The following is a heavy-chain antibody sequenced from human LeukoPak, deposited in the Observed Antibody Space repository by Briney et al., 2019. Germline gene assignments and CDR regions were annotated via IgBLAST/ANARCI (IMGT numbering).Heavy chain of an antibody. V-gene: IGHV3-23*01. D-gene: IGHD6-19*01. CDR3: AKDPRISVSSGWIDY. Sequence: PGGSLRLSCAASGFTFSSYAMSWVRQAPGKGLEWVSAISGSGSNTYYADSVKGRFTISRDNSKNTLYLQLDSLRAEDTAVYYCAKDPRISVSSGWIDYWGQGTLVTVSS. CDR2: ISGSGSNT. J-gene: IGHJ4*02. CDR1: GFTFSSYA.